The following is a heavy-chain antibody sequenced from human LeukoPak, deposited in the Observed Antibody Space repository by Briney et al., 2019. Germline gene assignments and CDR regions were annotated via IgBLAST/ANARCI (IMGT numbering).Heavy chain of an antibody. D-gene: IGHD3-22*01. J-gene: IGHJ4*02. CDR2: INPNSGGT. Sequence: GASVKVSCRASGYTFTGYYLHWVRQAPGQGLEWMGWINPNSGGTNYAQKFQGRVTMTRDTSISAAYMELSRLRSDDTDVYYCARADSGYYYFDYWGQGTLVTVSS. CDR1: GYTFTGYY. V-gene: IGHV1-2*02. CDR3: ARADSGYYYFDY.